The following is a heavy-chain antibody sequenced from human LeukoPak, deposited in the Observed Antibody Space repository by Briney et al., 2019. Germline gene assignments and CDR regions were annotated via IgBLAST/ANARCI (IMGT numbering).Heavy chain of an antibody. CDR2: IYYSGST. CDR3: ARAGIAVAGTNWFDP. Sequence: PSETLSLTCDVYGGSFSGYYWSWIRQPPGKGLEWIGYIYYSGSTNYNPSLKSRVTISVDTSKNQFSLKLSSVTAADTAVYYCARAGIAVAGTNWFDPWGQGTLVTVSS. D-gene: IGHD6-19*01. V-gene: IGHV4-59*01. J-gene: IGHJ5*02. CDR1: GGSFSGYY.